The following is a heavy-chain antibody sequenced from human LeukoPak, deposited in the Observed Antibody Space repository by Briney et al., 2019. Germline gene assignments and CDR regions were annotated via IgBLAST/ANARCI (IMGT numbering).Heavy chain of an antibody. Sequence: PSETLSLTCTVSGGSISSYYWSWIRQPPGKGLEWIGYIYYSGSTNYNPSLKSRVTISVDTSKNQFSLKLSSVTAADTAVYYCARHPLNYYDSSGYDTFDPWGQGTLVTVSS. D-gene: IGHD3-22*01. CDR3: ARHPLNYYDSSGYDTFDP. CDR1: GGSISSYY. V-gene: IGHV4-59*08. J-gene: IGHJ5*02. CDR2: IYYSGST.